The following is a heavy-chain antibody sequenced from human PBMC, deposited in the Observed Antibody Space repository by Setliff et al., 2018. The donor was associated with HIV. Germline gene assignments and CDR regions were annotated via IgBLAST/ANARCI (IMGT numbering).Heavy chain of an antibody. Sequence: PSETLSLTCTVSGGSISISSYYWGWIRQPPGKGLEWIGSIHYSGSTYYQPSLRSRVSISVDTAKNQFSLNLKSVTAADTAVYYCARRGDGYILDYWGRGTLVTVSS. CDR3: ARRGDGYILDY. D-gene: IGHD5-12*01. V-gene: IGHV4-39*01. CDR2: IHYSGST. CDR1: GGSISISSYY. J-gene: IGHJ4*02.